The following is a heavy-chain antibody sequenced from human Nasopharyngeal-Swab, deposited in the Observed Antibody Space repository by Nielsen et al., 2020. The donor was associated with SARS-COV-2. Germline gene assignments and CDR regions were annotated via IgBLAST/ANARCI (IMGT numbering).Heavy chain of an antibody. Sequence: GESLKISCAASGFTFRNHGMHWVRQAPGKGLEWVAIISSGGRTQVYADSVEGRFTISRDNSKNTLYLQMNSLRVEDTAVYYCADLLLGAVLWFGESHYWGQGTLVTVSS. J-gene: IGHJ4*02. CDR1: GFTFRNHG. CDR2: ISSGGRTQ. V-gene: IGHV3-30*03. D-gene: IGHD3-10*01. CDR3: ADLLLGAVLWFGESHY.